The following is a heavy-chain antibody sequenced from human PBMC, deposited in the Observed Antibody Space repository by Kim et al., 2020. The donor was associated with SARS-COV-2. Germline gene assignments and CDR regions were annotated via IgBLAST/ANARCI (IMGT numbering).Heavy chain of an antibody. Sequence: SETLSLTCAAYGGSFSGYYWSWIRQPPGKGLEWIGEINHSGSNNYNPSLKSRVTISVDTSKNQLSLKLSSVTAADTAVYYCARRLGRCFDWLSRAFDYWGQETRLPVSS. J-gene: IGHJ4*02. V-gene: IGHV4-34*01. CDR2: INHSGSN. D-gene: IGHD3-9*01. CDR3: ARRLGRCFDWLSRAFDY. CDR1: GGSFSGYY.